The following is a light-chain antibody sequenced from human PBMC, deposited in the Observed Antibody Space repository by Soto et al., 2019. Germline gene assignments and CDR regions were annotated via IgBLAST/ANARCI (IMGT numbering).Light chain of an antibody. CDR2: GAS. CDR3: QQYGSSPET. V-gene: IGKV3-20*01. CDR1: QSVSSNY. J-gene: IGKJ1*01. Sequence: EIVLTQSPGTLSLSPGERATLSCRASQSVSSNYLAWYQQKPGQAPRLLIYGASSRATGIPDRFSGSRSGTDFTLTISRLAPEDFAVYYCQQYGSSPETFGQGTKVEIK.